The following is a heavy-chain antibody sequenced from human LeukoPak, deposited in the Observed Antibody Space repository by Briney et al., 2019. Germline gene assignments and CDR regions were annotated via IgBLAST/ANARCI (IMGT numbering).Heavy chain of an antibody. CDR1: GFIFSSYG. V-gene: IGHV3-30*18. CDR2: ISYDGSNK. Sequence: QPGRSLRLSCAASGFIFSSYGMHWVRQAPGKGLEWVAVISYDGSNKFYADSVKGRFTISRDNAKDSLYLQMNSLRAEDTAVYYCAKDLRWELLEDYWGQGTLVTVSS. J-gene: IGHJ4*02. CDR3: AKDLRWELLEDY. D-gene: IGHD1-26*01.